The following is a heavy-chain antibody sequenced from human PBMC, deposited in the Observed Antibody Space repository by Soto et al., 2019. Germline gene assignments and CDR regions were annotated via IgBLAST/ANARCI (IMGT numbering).Heavy chain of an antibody. D-gene: IGHD2-21*01. CDR1: GGSIRSFY. CDR2: IYTSGST. V-gene: IGHV4-59*10. Sequence: APETLSLTCAFCGGSIRSFYWSWIRQPPGRGLEWIGRIYTSGSTNYNPSLKSRVTMPVDTSKNQFSLKLSPVTAADTAVYYCARALSRSERPAYPNCWGLDVWGQGTMVTAS. J-gene: IGHJ6*02. CDR3: ARALSRSERPAYPNCWGLDV.